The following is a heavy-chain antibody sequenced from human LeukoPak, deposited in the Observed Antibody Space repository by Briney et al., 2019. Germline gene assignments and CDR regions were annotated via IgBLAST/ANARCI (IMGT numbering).Heavy chain of an antibody. D-gene: IGHD3-3*01. V-gene: IGHV3-23*01. CDR2: ISGSGGGT. CDR3: AKGYDCWSGKDDY. CDR1: GFSFSSYA. J-gene: IGHJ4*02. Sequence: GGSLRLSCTASGFSFSSYAMSWVRQAPGKGLEWVSSISGSGGGTFYADSVEGRFTISRDNSKNTLYLQMNSLRAEDTALYYCAKGYDCWSGKDDYWGQGTLVTVSS.